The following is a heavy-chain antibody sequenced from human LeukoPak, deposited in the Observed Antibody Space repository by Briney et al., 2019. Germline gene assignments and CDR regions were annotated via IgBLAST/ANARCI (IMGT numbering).Heavy chain of an antibody. V-gene: IGHV3-53*01. Sequence: GGSLRLSCAASGFTVGTKCMNWVRQAPGKGLEWVSILYSGGDTYYADSVKGRFTISRDNSRNTLSLQMNSLRVEDTTVYYCARVGDHDHTIFDLWGRGTLVTVSS. D-gene: IGHD1-14*01. CDR1: GFTVGTKC. CDR3: ARVGDHDHTIFDL. J-gene: IGHJ2*01. CDR2: LYSGGDT.